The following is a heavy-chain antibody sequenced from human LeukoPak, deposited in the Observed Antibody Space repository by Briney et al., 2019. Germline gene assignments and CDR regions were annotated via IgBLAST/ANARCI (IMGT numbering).Heavy chain of an antibody. V-gene: IGHV3-23*01. J-gene: IGHJ4*02. Sequence: GGPLRLSCAASGFTFSSYAMSWVRQAPGKGLEWVSAISGSGGSTYYADSVKGRFTISRDNSKNTLYLQMNSLRAEDTAVYYCAKDPSPTVTTDYWGQGTLVTVSS. CDR1: GFTFSSYA. CDR3: AKDPSPTVTTDY. CDR2: ISGSGGST. D-gene: IGHD4-17*01.